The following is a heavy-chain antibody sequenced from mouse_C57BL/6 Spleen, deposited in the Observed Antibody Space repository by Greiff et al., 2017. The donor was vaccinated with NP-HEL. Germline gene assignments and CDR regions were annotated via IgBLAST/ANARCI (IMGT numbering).Heavy chain of an antibody. Sequence: EVKLQESGPGLVKPSQSLSLTCSVTGYSITSGYYWNWIRQFPGNKLEWMGYISYDGSNNYNPSLKNRISITRDTSKNQFFLKLNSVTTEDTATYYCARTPVTTRDYAMDYWGQGTSVTVSS. J-gene: IGHJ4*01. CDR3: ARTPVTTRDYAMDY. D-gene: IGHD2-1*01. V-gene: IGHV3-6*01. CDR2: ISYDGSN. CDR1: GYSITSGYY.